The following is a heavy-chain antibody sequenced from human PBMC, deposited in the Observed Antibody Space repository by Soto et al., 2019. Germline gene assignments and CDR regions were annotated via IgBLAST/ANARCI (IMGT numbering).Heavy chain of an antibody. Sequence: QVQLVQSGAEVKKPGSSVKVSCKASGGTFSSYAISWVRQAPGQGLEWMGGIIPIFGTANYAQKFQGRVTITAAESTGTAYMALSSLRSEDTAVYYCARTVVPAAIPRPYYYYYGMDVWGQGTTVTVSS. CDR1: GGTFSSYA. V-gene: IGHV1-69*01. CDR3: ARTVVPAAIPRPYYYYYGMDV. D-gene: IGHD2-2*02. J-gene: IGHJ6*02. CDR2: IIPIFGTA.